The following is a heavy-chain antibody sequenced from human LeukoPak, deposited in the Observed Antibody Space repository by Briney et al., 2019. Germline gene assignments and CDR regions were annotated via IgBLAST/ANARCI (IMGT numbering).Heavy chain of an antibody. D-gene: IGHD2-2*01. CDR3: ARDPPSAVPAATDAFDI. V-gene: IGHV3-21*01. CDR2: ISSSSSYI. CDR1: GFTFSSYS. J-gene: IGHJ3*02. Sequence: GESLRLSCAASGFTFSSYSMNWVRQAPGKGLEWVSSISSSSSYIYYAESVKGRFTISRDNAKNSLYLQMSSLRAEDTAVYYCARDPPSAVPAATDAFDIWGQGTMVTVSS.